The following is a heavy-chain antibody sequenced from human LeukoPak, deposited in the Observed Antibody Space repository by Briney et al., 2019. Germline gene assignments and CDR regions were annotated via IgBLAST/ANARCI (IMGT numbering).Heavy chain of an antibody. D-gene: IGHD3-10*01. J-gene: IGHJ6*04. CDR2: ISYDGSNK. Sequence: RSLRLSCAASGFTFSSYGMHWVRQAPGKGLEWVAVISYDGSNKYYADSVKGRFTISRDNSKNTLYLQMNSLRAEDTAVYYCAKDRGVPNYYYYYGMDVWGKGTTVTVSS. CDR1: GFTFSSYG. CDR3: AKDRGVPNYYYYYGMDV. V-gene: IGHV3-30*18.